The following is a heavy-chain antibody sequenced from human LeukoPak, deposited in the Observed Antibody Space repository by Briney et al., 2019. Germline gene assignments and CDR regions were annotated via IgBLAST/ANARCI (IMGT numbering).Heavy chain of an antibody. D-gene: IGHD2-2*01. CDR3: ARGACSSTSCYAFDY. V-gene: IGHV1-2*02. Sequence: ASVKVSCKASGYTFTSYYMHWVRQAPGQGLEWMGWINPNSGGTNYAQKFQGRVTMTRDTSISTAYMELSRLRSDDTAVYYCARGACSSTSCYAFDYWGQGTLVTVSS. CDR1: GYTFTSYY. J-gene: IGHJ4*02. CDR2: INPNSGGT.